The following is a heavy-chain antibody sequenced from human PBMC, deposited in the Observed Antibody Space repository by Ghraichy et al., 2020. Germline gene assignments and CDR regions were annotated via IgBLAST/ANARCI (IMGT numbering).Heavy chain of an antibody. V-gene: IGHV4-34*01. CDR1: GGSFSGYY. CDR2: INHSGST. J-gene: IGHJ3*02. Sequence: SKTLSLTCAVYGGSFSGYYWSWIRQPPGKGLEWIGEINHSGSTNYNPSLKSRVTISVDTSKNQFSLKLSSVTAADTAVYYCARYPSSIAARLGPDAFDIWGQGTMVTVSS. CDR3: ARYPSSIAARLGPDAFDI. D-gene: IGHD6-6*01.